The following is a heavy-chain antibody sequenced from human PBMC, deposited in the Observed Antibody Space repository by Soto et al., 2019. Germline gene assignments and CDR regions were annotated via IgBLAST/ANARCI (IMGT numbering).Heavy chain of an antibody. Sequence: GGSLRLSCAASGFTFCNYWMSWVRQAPGKGLEWVANIKEDGSERNYVDSVKGRFTISRDTTENSLYPQRNSLRAEDTAVYYCASARHIGPLGRGNLVAVSS. D-gene: IGHD2-21*01. CDR2: IKEDGSER. J-gene: IGHJ5*02. CDR1: GFTFCNYW. V-gene: IGHV3-7*01. CDR3: ASARHIGP.